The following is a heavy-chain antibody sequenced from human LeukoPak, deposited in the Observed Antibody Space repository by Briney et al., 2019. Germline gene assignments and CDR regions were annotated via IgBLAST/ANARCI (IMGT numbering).Heavy chain of an antibody. CDR3: ARLIRGATAAFDI. V-gene: IGHV5-51*01. D-gene: IGHD1-26*01. CDR1: GYSFTSYW. J-gene: IGHJ3*02. Sequence: ESLTISCKGSGYSFTSYWIGWVRQMPGKGLEWMGIIYAGDSDTKYSPSFQGQVTISADKSISTAYLQLSSLKASDTAMYYCARLIRGATAAFDIWGQGTMVTVSS. CDR2: IYAGDSDT.